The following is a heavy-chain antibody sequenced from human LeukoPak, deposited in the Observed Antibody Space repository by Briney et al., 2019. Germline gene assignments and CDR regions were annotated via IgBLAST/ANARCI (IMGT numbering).Heavy chain of an antibody. Sequence: AASVKVSCKASGYTFTGYYMHWVRQAPGQGLEWMGRINPNSGGTNYAQKFQGRVTMTRDTSISTAYMELSRLRSDDTAVYYCAREIRGTILTGAGWFDPWGQGTLVTVSS. J-gene: IGHJ5*02. V-gene: IGHV1-2*06. CDR1: GYTFTGYY. CDR3: AREIRGTILTGAGWFDP. D-gene: IGHD3-10*01. CDR2: INPNSGGT.